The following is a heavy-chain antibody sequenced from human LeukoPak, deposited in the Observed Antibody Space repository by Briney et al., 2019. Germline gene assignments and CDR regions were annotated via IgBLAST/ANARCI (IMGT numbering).Heavy chain of an antibody. J-gene: IGHJ3*02. Sequence: PGGSLRLSCAASGFTFNMYWMNWVRQALGKGLEWVANKRQDGSEKYHVDSVKGRFTISRDNAKNSLYLQMNSLRVEDTAVYYCARDYCSGGSCYLGYDAFDIWGQGTMVTVSS. CDR2: KRQDGSEK. V-gene: IGHV3-7*04. CDR3: ARDYCSGGSCYLGYDAFDI. D-gene: IGHD2-15*01. CDR1: GFTFNMYW.